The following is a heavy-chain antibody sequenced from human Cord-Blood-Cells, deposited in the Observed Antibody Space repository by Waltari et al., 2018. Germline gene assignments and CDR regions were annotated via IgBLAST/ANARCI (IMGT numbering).Heavy chain of an antibody. J-gene: IGHJ4*02. CDR3: ARAGIVVVPAAIQYFDY. D-gene: IGHD2-2*01. Sequence: QVQLVPSGAEVKKPGASVKVSCQASGDTFSSDSMPWLRQAAGQGLEWMGIINPSGGSTSYAQKFQGRVTMTRDTSTSTVYMELSSLRSEDTAVYYCARAGIVVVPAAIQYFDYWGQGTLVTVSS. CDR2: INPSGGST. CDR1: GDTFSSDS. V-gene: IGHV1-46*01.